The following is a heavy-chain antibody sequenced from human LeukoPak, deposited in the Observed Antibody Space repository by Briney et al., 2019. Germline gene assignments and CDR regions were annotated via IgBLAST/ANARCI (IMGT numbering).Heavy chain of an antibody. CDR2: ISGSGGST. Sequence: HPGGSLRLSCAASGFTFSSYGMTWVRQAPGKGLEWVSDISGSGGSTNYADSVKGRFTISRDNAKNTLYLQMNSLRAEDTAVYYCATSSSSPDDYWGQGTLVTVSS. D-gene: IGHD6-6*01. J-gene: IGHJ4*02. CDR1: GFTFSSYG. CDR3: ATSSSSPDDY. V-gene: IGHV3-23*01.